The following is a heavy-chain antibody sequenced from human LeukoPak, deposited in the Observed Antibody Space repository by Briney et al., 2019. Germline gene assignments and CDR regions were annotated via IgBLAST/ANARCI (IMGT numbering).Heavy chain of an antibody. CDR1: GYTFTSYG. D-gene: IGHD2/OR15-2a*01. V-gene: IGHV1-18*01. CDR2: ISAYNGNT. J-gene: IGHJ4*02. CDR3: ARRISRLYYFDY. Sequence: WALVKVTCKASGYTFTSYGISWVRHAPGQGLEWMGWISAYNGNTNYAQKLQGRVTMTTDTSTSTAYKELRSLRSDDTAVYYCARRISRLYYFDYWGQGTLVTVSS.